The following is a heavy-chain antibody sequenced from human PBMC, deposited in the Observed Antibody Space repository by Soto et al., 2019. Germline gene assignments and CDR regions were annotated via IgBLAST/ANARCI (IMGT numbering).Heavy chain of an antibody. CDR1: GFTFSSYW. CDR2: IKQDGSEK. V-gene: IGHV3-7*04. CDR3: AKEVWFGELSPFDY. J-gene: IGHJ4*02. Sequence: GGSLRLSCAASGFTFSSYWMSWVRQAPGKGLEWVANIKQDGSEKYYVDSVKGRFTISRDNAKNSLYLQMNSLRAEDTAVYYCAKEVWFGELSPFDYWGQGTLVTVSS. D-gene: IGHD3-10*01.